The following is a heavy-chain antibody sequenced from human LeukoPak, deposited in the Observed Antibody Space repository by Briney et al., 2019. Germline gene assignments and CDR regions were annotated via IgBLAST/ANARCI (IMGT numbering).Heavy chain of an antibody. V-gene: IGHV1-24*01. Sequence: ASVTVSCKISGYTLTELSMHWVRQAPGKGPEWMGGFGPEDGETIYAQKFQGRVTMTEDTSTDTAYMELSSLRSEDTAVYYCATSIVLNAFDIWGQGTMVTVSS. J-gene: IGHJ3*02. CDR2: FGPEDGET. CDR3: ATSIVLNAFDI. CDR1: GYTLTELS. D-gene: IGHD1-26*01.